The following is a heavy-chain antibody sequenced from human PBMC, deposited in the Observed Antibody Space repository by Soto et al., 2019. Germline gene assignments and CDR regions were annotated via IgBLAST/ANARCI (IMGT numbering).Heavy chain of an antibody. J-gene: IGHJ6*02. CDR1: GYTFTSYD. V-gene: IGHV1-8*01. Sequence: ASVKVSCKASGYTFTSYDINWVRQATGQGLEWMGWMNANSGNTGYAQKFQGRVTMTRNTSISTAYMELSSLRSEDTAVYYCARGKHYDFWSGYYITKDYYYYGMDVWGQGTTVTVSS. D-gene: IGHD3-3*01. CDR3: ARGKHYDFWSGYYITKDYYYYGMDV. CDR2: MNANSGNT.